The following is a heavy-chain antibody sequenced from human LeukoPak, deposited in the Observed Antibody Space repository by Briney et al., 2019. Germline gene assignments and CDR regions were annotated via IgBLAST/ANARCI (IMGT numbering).Heavy chain of an antibody. CDR1: GFTLSSDY. Sequence: GGSLRLSCEDSGFTLSSDYMTWFRQAPGKGLEWVANIKEDGSKIYYVDSVKGRFTISRDNAKNSLYLQMNNLRAEDTAVYYCAREFWDRISDSWSGYHSNWGRGTLVSVSS. D-gene: IGHD3-3*01. V-gene: IGHV3-7*01. CDR2: IKEDGSKI. J-gene: IGHJ4*02. CDR3: AREFWDRISDSWSGYHSN.